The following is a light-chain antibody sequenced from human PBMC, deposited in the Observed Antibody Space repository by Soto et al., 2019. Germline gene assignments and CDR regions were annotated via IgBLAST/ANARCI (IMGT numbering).Light chain of an antibody. Sequence: QSVLTQPASVSGSPGQSITISCTGTSSDIGGYNYVSWYQQHPGKAPKLIINYVTNRPSGVSNRFSGSKSGNTSSLTISGLQSDDECDYYCSSYTRAASYGFGSGTKVTVL. J-gene: IGLJ1*01. CDR2: YVT. CDR3: SSYTRAASYG. V-gene: IGLV2-14*03. CDR1: SSDIGGYNY.